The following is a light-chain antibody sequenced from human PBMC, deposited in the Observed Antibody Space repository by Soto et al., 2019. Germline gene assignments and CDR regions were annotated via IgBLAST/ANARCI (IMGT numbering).Light chain of an antibody. V-gene: IGKV1-39*01. CDR3: QQSYSTPPT. CDR1: QSISSY. J-gene: IGKJ5*01. CDR2: VAS. Sequence: DIKLTQSPSSLAASVGDRVTITCRASQSISSYLNWYQQKPGKAPTLLIYVASSLQSGVPSRFSGSGAGTDFTLTISSLQPEDFATYFCQQSYSTPPTFGQGTRLEI.